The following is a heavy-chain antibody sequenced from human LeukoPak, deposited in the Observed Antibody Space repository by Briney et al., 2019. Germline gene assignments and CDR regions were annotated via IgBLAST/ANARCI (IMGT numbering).Heavy chain of an antibody. J-gene: IGHJ5*02. CDR2: IYTSGST. CDR1: GGSISSGGYY. D-gene: IGHD6-19*01. V-gene: IGHV4-61*09. CDR3: ASTIAVAGTRGWFDP. Sequence: PSQTLSLTCTVSGGSISSGGYYWSWIRQPPGKGLEWIGHIYTSGSTNYNPSLKSRVTISVDTSKNQFSLNLSSVTAADTAVYYCASTIAVAGTRGWFDPWGQGILVTVSS.